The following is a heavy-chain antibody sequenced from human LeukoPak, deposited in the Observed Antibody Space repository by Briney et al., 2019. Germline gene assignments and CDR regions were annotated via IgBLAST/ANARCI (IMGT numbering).Heavy chain of an antibody. CDR3: ARKGGLFDY. Sequence: SETLSLTCTVSGGSIRYYYWSWIRQSPGKGLEWIGYIYYNGSTNYNPSLKSRVTISVDMSKNQFSLKMSSVTAADTAVYYCARKGGLFDYWGQGRLVTASS. D-gene: IGHD2-15*01. CDR2: IYYNGST. V-gene: IGHV4-59*01. J-gene: IGHJ4*02. CDR1: GGSIRYYY.